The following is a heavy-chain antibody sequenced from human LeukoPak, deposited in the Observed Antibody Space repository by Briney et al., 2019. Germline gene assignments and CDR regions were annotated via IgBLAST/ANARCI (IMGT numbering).Heavy chain of an antibody. D-gene: IGHD6-13*01. J-gene: IGHJ6*02. V-gene: IGHV4-4*07. Sequence: GSLRLSCAASGFTFSSYSMSWIRQPAGKGLEWIGRIYTSGSTNYNPSLKSRVTMSVDTSKNQFSLKLSSVTAADTAVYYCARVAEQQLVQGYYYYGMDVWGQGTTVTVSS. CDR1: GFTFSSYS. CDR3: ARVAEQQLVQGYYYYGMDV. CDR2: IYTSGST.